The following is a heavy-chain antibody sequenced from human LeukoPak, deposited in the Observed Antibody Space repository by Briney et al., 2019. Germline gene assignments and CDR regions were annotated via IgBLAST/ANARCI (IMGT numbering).Heavy chain of an antibody. CDR1: GFTFSSYA. CDR3: ARVSHISTGYSDY. Sequence: GGSLRLSCAASGFTFSSYAMHWVRQAPGKGLEWEAVISYDGSNKYYADSVKGRFTISRDNSKNTLYLQMNSLRAEDTAVYYCARVSHISTGYSDYWGQGTLVTVSS. CDR2: ISYDGSNK. V-gene: IGHV3-30*04. J-gene: IGHJ4*02. D-gene: IGHD3-9*01.